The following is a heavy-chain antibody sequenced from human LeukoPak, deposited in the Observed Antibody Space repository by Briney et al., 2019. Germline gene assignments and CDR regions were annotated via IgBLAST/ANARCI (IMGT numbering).Heavy chain of an antibody. V-gene: IGHV1-2*02. CDR2: INPNSGGT. CDR1: GYTFTAYY. D-gene: IGHD3-22*01. CDR3: ARGGSDWYHYDSSGYHV. Sequence: ASVKLSCKASGYTFTAYYMHWVRQAPGPGLEWMGWINPNSGGTNYAQKFQGRVTMTRDTSISTTSMELSRLRSDDTAVYYCARGGSDWYHYDSSGYHVWGQGTLVTVSS. J-gene: IGHJ4*02.